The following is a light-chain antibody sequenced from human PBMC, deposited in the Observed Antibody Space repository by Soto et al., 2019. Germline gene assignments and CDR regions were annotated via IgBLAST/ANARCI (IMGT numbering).Light chain of an antibody. Sequence: QSALTQPPSASGTPGQRVTISCSGSSSNIGSNTVNWYQQVPGTAPKLLIYSNNQRPSGVPDRFSGSKSGTSASLAISGLQSEDEADYYCAAWDDSLNGMFGGGTQLTVL. CDR2: SNN. J-gene: IGLJ3*02. V-gene: IGLV1-44*01. CDR3: AAWDDSLNGM. CDR1: SSNIGSNT.